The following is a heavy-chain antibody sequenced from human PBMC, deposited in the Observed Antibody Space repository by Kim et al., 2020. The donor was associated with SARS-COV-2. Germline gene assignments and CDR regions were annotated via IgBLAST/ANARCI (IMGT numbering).Heavy chain of an antibody. CDR2: INPANGNT. CDR3: ARGQFGSMSNNWFDS. J-gene: IGHJ5*01. D-gene: IGHD3-10*01. Sequence: ASVKVSCKASGYTFINYAMHWVRQAPGQRPEWMGWINPANGNTRYSQNFQGRVTTTRDTSATTANMELTALKSEDTAVYYCARGQFGSMSNNWFDSWGQGTLVTVSS. V-gene: IGHV1-3*01. CDR1: GYTFINYA.